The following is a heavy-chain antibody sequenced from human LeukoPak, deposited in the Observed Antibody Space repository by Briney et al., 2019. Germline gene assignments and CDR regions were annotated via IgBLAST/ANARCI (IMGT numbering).Heavy chain of an antibody. D-gene: IGHD6-6*01. CDR3: ARMNISSDY. CDR1: GFTFSGYA. V-gene: IGHV3-48*03. Sequence: GGSLRLSCAASGFTFSGYAMNWVRQAPGKGLEWVSYISSSGSTIYYADSVKGRFTISRDNAKNSLYLQMKSLRAEDTAVYYCARMNISSDYWGQGTLVTVSS. J-gene: IGHJ4*02. CDR2: ISSSGSTI.